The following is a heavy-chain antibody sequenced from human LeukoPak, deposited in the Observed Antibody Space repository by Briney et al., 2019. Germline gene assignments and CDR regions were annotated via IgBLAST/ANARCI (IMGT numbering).Heavy chain of an antibody. Sequence: GGSLRLSCAASGFTVSSNYMSWVRQVPGKGLEWVSVISGSGDNTYYADSVKGRFTISRDNSKNMLYLQMNSLRAEDTAMYYCARRDDHNGRDYWGQGTLVTVSS. V-gene: IGHV3-53*01. CDR2: ISGSGDNT. D-gene: IGHD5-24*01. CDR1: GFTVSSNY. CDR3: ARRDDHNGRDY. J-gene: IGHJ4*02.